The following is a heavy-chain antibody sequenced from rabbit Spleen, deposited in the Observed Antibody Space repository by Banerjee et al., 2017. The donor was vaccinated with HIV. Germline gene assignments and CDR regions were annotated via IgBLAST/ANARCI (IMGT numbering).Heavy chain of an antibody. Sequence: QSLEESGGDLVKPGASLTLTCTASGFSFSGSYWICWVRQAPGKGLEWIACIYGGSRDNTAYASWAKGRFTISKISSTTVTLQMTSLTVADTATHFCARFDATGDYGDLWGPGTLVTVS. D-gene: IGHD2-1*01. CDR3: ARFDATGDYGDL. CDR1: GFSFSGSYW. V-gene: IGHV1S40*01. J-gene: IGHJ4*01. CDR2: IYGGSRDNT.